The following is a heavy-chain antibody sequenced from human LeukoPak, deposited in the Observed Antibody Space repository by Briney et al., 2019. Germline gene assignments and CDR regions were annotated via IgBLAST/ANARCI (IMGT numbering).Heavy chain of an antibody. CDR3: AEGDYYDSSGYYYGY. CDR2: ISGSGGST. J-gene: IGHJ4*02. CDR1: GFTFSSYA. D-gene: IGHD3-22*01. V-gene: IGHV3-23*01. Sequence: PGGSLRLSCAASGFTFSSYAMSWVRQAPGKGLEWVSAISGSGGSTYYADSVKGRFTISRDNSKNTLYLQMNSLRAEDTAVYYCAEGDYYDSSGYYYGYWGQGTLVTVSS.